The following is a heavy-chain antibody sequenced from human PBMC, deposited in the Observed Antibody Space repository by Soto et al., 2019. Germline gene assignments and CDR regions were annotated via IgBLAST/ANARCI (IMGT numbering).Heavy chain of an antibody. V-gene: IGHV1-18*01. D-gene: IGHD3-10*01. Sequence: QVQLVQSGAEVKKPGASVKVSCKASGYTFTSYGISWVRQAPGQGLEWMGWISAYNGNTNYAQKLQGRATMNTDTCTSTAYIELRSLRSDDTAVYYCARSPITMVRGVITREDYFDYWGQGTLVTVSS. CDR1: GYTFTSYG. CDR2: ISAYNGNT. CDR3: ARSPITMVRGVITREDYFDY. J-gene: IGHJ4*02.